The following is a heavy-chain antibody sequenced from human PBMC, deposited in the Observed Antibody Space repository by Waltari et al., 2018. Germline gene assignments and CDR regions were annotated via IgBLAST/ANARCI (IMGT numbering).Heavy chain of an antibody. Sequence: QVQLQESGPGLVKPSETLSLTCSVSGGSISGYYSFWVRQPPGKGLEFLGHIYYSGGTTYNPSLKSRLTISVDTSKNQVSLNLKSVTAADTAVYFCARYREALFDPWGQGILVSVSS. CDR2: IYYSGGT. J-gene: IGHJ5*02. V-gene: IGHV4-59*01. CDR3: ARYREALFDP. D-gene: IGHD1-26*01. CDR1: GGSISGYY.